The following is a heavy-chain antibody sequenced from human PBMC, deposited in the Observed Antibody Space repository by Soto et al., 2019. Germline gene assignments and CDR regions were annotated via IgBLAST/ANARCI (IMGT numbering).Heavy chain of an antibody. CDR2: IYYSGNI. J-gene: IGHJ3*02. V-gene: IGHV4-39*01. D-gene: IGHD3-10*01. CDR1: GGSISSDIHY. CDR3: ARHTDCGSGSSCLGSDNLDTDAFDI. Sequence: QLQLQESGPGLVKPSETLSLTCTVSGGSISSDIHYWGWIRQPPGKGLEWIGTIYYSGNIYNTPSLRSRVTISLATSKNQFSLRLTSVTAAETAVYYCARHTDCGSGSSCLGSDNLDTDAFDIWGQGTMVTVS.